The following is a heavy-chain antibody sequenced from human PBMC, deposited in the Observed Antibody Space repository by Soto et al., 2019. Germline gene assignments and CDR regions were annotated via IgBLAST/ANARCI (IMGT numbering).Heavy chain of an antibody. CDR2: ISSDGSNK. CDR1: GFTFSSYG. CDR3: VGGYYFGDY. J-gene: IGHJ4*02. Sequence: QGQLVESGGGVVQPGRSLSLSCAASGFTFSSYGMHWVRQAPGKGLEWVAVISSDGSNKYYADSVKGRFTISRDNSKNTLYLQMNSLRAEDTAVYYCVGGYYFGDYWGQGTLVTVSS. D-gene: IGHD3-22*01. V-gene: IGHV3-30*03.